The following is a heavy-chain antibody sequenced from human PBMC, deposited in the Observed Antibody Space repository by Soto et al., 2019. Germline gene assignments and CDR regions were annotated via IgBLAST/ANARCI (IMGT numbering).Heavy chain of an antibody. CDR3: ARGADIMATTGDAFDI. D-gene: IGHD5-12*01. Sequence: KPSETLSLTCAVSGHSISSGYYWGWIRQPPGKGLEWIGNVHHNENTYYNPSLKSRVTISLHTSKNQFSLKVSSVTAADTAVYYCARGADIMATTGDAFDIWGQGTMVTV. V-gene: IGHV4-38-2*01. CDR2: VHHNENT. J-gene: IGHJ3*02. CDR1: GHSISSGYY.